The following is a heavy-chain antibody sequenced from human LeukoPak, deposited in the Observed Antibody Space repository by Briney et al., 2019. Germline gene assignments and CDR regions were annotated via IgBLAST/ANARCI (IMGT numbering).Heavy chain of an antibody. Sequence: PGGSLRLSCAASGFNFGAYAMSWVRQAPGKGLEWVSAINGVGGYTYFADSVKGRFTFSRDNSKNTLFLQMNSLRAEDSAVYYCAKAPRDGYNPLDYWGQGTLVTVSS. CDR1: GFNFGAYA. D-gene: IGHD5-24*01. CDR3: AKAPRDGYNPLDY. CDR2: INGVGGYT. V-gene: IGHV3-23*01. J-gene: IGHJ4*02.